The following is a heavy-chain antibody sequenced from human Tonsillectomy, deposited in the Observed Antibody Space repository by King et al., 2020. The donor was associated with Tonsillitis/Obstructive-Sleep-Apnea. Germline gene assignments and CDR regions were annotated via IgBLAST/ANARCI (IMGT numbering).Heavy chain of an antibody. CDR1: GESFSGHY. Sequence: VQLQQWGAGLLKPSETLSLTCAVYGESFSGHYWSWIRQPPGKGLEWIGEINHSGSTNYNPSLKSRVTISVDTSKNQFSLNLSSVTAADTAVYYCARRHSVTVVPFDYWGQGTLVTASS. D-gene: IGHD1-20*01. CDR3: ARRHSVTVVPFDY. J-gene: IGHJ4*02. V-gene: IGHV4-34*01. CDR2: INHSGST.